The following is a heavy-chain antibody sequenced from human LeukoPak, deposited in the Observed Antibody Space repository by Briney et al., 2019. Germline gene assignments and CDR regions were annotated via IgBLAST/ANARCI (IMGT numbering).Heavy chain of an antibody. CDR2: ISSSSSYI. J-gene: IGHJ4*02. V-gene: IGHV3-21*01. CDR3: ARERDFWSGYSDY. CDR1: GFTFSSYS. D-gene: IGHD3-3*01. Sequence: PGGSLRLSCAASGFTFSSYSMNWVRQAPGKGLEWVSSISSSSSYIYYADSVKGRFTISRDNAKNSLYLQMNSLRAEDTAVYYCARERDFWSGYSDYWGQGTLVTVSS.